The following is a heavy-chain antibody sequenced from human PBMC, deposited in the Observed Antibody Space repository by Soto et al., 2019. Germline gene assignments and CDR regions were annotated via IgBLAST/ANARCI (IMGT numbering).Heavy chain of an antibody. D-gene: IGHD3-10*01. CDR2: INPNSGGT. CDR3: ARSSHSGSYYNPWGY. J-gene: IGHJ4*02. CDR1: GYTFTGYY. Sequence: ASVKVSCKASGYTFTGYYMHWVRQAPGQGLEWMGWINPNSGGTNYAQKFQGRVTMTRDTSISTAYMELSRLRSDDTAVYYCARSSHSGSYYNPWGYWGQGTLVTVYS. V-gene: IGHV1-2*02.